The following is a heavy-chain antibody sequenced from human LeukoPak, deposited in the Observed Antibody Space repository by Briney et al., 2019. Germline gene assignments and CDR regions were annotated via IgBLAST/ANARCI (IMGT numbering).Heavy chain of an antibody. CDR2: IYYSGST. D-gene: IGHD3-3*01. J-gene: IGHJ3*02. V-gene: IGHV4-61*01. CDR1: GGSVSSGSYY. CDR3: ASGKTYYDFWSGYHNHDAFDI. Sequence: PSETLSLTCTVSGGSVSSGSYYWSWIRQPPGKGLEWIGYIYYSGSTNYNPSLKSRVTISVDTSKNQFSLKLSSVTAADTAVYYCASGKTYYDFWSGYHNHDAFDIWGQGKMVTVSS.